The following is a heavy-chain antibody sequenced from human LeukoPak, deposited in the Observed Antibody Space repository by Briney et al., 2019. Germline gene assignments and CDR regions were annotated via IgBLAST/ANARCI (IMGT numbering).Heavy chain of an antibody. D-gene: IGHD2-2*01. Sequence: GASVKVSCKASGGTFSSYAISWVRQAPGQGLEWMGGIIPIFGTANYAQKFQGRVTITADESTSTAYMELSSLRSEDTAVYYCASIRPHCSSTSCYPSEFDYWGQGTLVTVSS. CDR2: IIPIFGTA. CDR1: GGTFSSYA. CDR3: ASIRPHCSSTSCYPSEFDY. J-gene: IGHJ4*02. V-gene: IGHV1-69*13.